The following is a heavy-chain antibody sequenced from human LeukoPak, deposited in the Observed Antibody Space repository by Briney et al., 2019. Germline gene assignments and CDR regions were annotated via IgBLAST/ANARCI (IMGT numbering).Heavy chain of an antibody. J-gene: IGHJ6*02. D-gene: IGHD2-15*01. CDR2: IYHSGST. Sequence: SETLSLTCAVSGGSISSGGYSWSWIRQPPGKGLEWIGYIYHSGSTYYNPSLKSRVTISVDTSKNQFSLKLSSVTAADTAVYYCARWRGVVVAASVLYYYGMDVWGQGTTVTVSS. V-gene: IGHV4-30-2*01. CDR3: ARWRGVVVAASVLYYYGMDV. CDR1: GGSISSGGYS.